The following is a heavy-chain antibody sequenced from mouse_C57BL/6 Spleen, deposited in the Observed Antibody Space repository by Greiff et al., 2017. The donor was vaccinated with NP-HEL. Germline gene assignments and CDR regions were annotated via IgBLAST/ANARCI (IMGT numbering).Heavy chain of an antibody. CDR3: ARTTVYFDY. CDR1: GYTFTSYW. Sequence: VQLQQPGAELVKPGASVKLSCKASGYTFTSYWMQWVKQRPGQGLEWIGEIDPSDSYTNYNQKFKGKATLTVDTSSSTAYMQLSSLTSEDSAVYYCARTTVYFDYWGQGTTLTVSS. CDR2: IDPSDSYT. D-gene: IGHD1-1*01. V-gene: IGHV1-50*01. J-gene: IGHJ2*01.